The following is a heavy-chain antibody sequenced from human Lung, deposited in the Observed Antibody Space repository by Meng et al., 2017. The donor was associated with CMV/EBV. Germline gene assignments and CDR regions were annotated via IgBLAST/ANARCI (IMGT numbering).Heavy chain of an antibody. V-gene: IGHV3-73*01. Sequence: ESLKISCAASGFTFSGSAMHWVRQASGKGLEWVGRIRSKANSYATAYAASVKGRFTISRDDSKNTAYLQMNSLKTEDTAVYYCTSHSYDFWGGMDVWGQGTTVTVSS. D-gene: IGHD3-3*01. J-gene: IGHJ6*02. CDR3: TSHSYDFWGGMDV. CDR1: GFTFSGSA. CDR2: IRSKANSYAT.